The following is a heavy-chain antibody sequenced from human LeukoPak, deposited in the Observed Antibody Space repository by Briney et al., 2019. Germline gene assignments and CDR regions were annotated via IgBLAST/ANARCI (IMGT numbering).Heavy chain of an antibody. CDR1: GGSISSSSYY. CDR3: ARGHCSGGSCYSFIRYYYYMDV. CDR2: IYYSGST. V-gene: IGHV4-39*07. J-gene: IGHJ6*03. Sequence: SETLSLTCTVSGGSISSSSYYWGWIRQPPGKGLEWIGSIYYSGSTYYNPSLKSRVTISVDTSKNQFSLKLGSVTAADTAVYYCARGHCSGGSCYSFIRYYYYMDVWGKGTTVTVSS. D-gene: IGHD2-15*01.